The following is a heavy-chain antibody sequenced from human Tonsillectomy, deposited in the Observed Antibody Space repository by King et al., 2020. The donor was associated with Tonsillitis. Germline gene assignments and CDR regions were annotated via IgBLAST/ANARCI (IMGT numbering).Heavy chain of an antibody. J-gene: IGHJ6*02. CDR2: IYYSGST. V-gene: IGHV4-31*01. Sequence: QLQESGPGLVKPSQTLSLTCTVSGGSISSGGYYWSWIRQQPGKGLEWIGNIYYSGSTQYNPSHKRQDTISVDTSKNQFSLNLISVTAADTAVYYCAREGGKHDYYGVDVWGQGTTVTVSS. CDR3: AREGGKHDYYGVDV. D-gene: IGHD4-23*01. CDR1: GGSISSGGYY.